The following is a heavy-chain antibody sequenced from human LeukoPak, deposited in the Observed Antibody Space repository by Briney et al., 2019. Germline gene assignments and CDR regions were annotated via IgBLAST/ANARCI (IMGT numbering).Heavy chain of an antibody. V-gene: IGHV1-2*02. CDR1: GYTFTGYY. CDR2: INPDSGGT. Sequence: ASVKVSCKASGYTFTGYYMHWVRQAPGQGLEWMGWINPDSGGTIYAQNFQGRVTMTRDTSISTAYMELSRLRSDDTAVYYCARENSSTDAFDIWGQGTMVTVSS. D-gene: IGHD6-6*01. J-gene: IGHJ3*02. CDR3: ARENSSTDAFDI.